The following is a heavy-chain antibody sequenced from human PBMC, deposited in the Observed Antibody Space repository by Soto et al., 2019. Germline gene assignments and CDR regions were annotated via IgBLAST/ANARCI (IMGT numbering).Heavy chain of an antibody. V-gene: IGHV3-53*04. CDR1: GFTVSSNY. CDR3: ARTAKLHYYGMDV. D-gene: IGHD1-1*01. J-gene: IGHJ6*02. CDR2: IYSGGST. Sequence: EVQLVESGGGLVQPGGSLRLSCAASGFTVSSNYMSWVRQAPGKGLEWVSVIYSGGSTYYADSVKGRFTISRHNSKNTLYLQXNXLRAEDTAVYYCARTAKLHYYGMDVWGQGTTVTVSS.